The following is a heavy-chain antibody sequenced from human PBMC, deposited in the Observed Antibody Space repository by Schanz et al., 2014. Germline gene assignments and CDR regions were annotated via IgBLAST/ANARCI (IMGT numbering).Heavy chain of an antibody. V-gene: IGHV1-2*06. D-gene: IGHD6-6*01. CDR3: ARDRGHVEQLVLEWYYAMDV. Sequence: QVLLVQSGAEVKQPGASVKVSCKASGYTFTAYFIHWVRQAPGQGLEWMGRINPNSGGTNYAQKFQGRVTMTRDTSISTAYMELSSLRSDDTAVYYCARDRGHVEQLVLEWYYAMDVWGQGTTVAVSS. CDR2: INPNSGGT. CDR1: GYTFTAYF. J-gene: IGHJ6*02.